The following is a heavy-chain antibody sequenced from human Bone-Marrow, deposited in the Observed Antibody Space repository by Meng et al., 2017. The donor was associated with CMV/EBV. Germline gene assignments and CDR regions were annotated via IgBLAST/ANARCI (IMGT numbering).Heavy chain of an antibody. CDR1: GGSISSSSYY. D-gene: IGHD3-3*01. J-gene: IGHJ6*02. Sequence: SETLSLTCTVSGGSISSSSYYWGWIRQPPGKGLEWIGSIYYSGSTYCNPSLKSRVTISVDTSKNQFSLKLSSVTAADTAVYYCAREGLWSGWTREYGMDVWGQGTTVTVSS. V-gene: IGHV4-39*07. CDR2: IYYSGST. CDR3: AREGLWSGWTREYGMDV.